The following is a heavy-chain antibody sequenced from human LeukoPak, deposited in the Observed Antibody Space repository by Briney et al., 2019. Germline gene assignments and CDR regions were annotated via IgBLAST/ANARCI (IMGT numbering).Heavy chain of an antibody. CDR1: GGSFSGYY. CDR2: INHSGST. CDR3: ARNYDILTGYYRYDY. Sequence: SETLSLTCAVYGGSFSGYYWSWIRQPPGKGLEWIGEINHSGSTNYNPSLKSRVTISVDTSKNQFSLKLSSVTAADTAVYYCARNYDILTGYYRYDYWGQGTPVTVSS. D-gene: IGHD3-9*01. J-gene: IGHJ4*02. V-gene: IGHV4-34*01.